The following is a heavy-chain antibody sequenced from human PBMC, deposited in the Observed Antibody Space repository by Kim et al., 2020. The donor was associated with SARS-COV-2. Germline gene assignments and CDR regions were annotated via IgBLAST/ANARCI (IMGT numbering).Heavy chain of an antibody. V-gene: IGHV3-74*01. D-gene: IGHD3-16*01. Sequence: TNDRDSETGRFSISRGNAKNKLYLQMTSLRAEDTAIYYCARPLYDYVWGTYWGQGTLVTVSS. J-gene: IGHJ4*02. CDR2: T. CDR3: ARPLYDYVWGTY.